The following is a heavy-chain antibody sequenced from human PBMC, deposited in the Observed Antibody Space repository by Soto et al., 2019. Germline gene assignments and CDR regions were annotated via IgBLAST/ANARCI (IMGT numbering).Heavy chain of an antibody. V-gene: IGHV1-18*01. D-gene: IGHD1-26*01. CDR2: ISAYKGNT. CDR1: GYTFTSYG. CDR3: ARSWELLNFDY. J-gene: IGHJ4*02. Sequence: ASVKVSCKASGYTFTSYGISWVRQAPGQGIERIEWISAYKGNTNYAQKHQGRVTMTTDTSTSTAYMELRSLRSDDTAVYYCARSWELLNFDYWGQGTLVTVSS.